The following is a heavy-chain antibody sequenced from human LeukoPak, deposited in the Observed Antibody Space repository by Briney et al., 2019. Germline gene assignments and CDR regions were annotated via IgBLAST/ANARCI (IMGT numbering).Heavy chain of an antibody. CDR2: TSWDGGTT. V-gene: IGHV3-20*01. CDR1: GFTFEDYG. J-gene: IGHJ3*02. D-gene: IGHD2-21*02. Sequence: PGGSLRLSCAASGFTFEDYGMSWVRQVPGKGLEWVAGTSWDGGTTGHRDSVRGRFTISRDNAKNSLYLEMNSLRDEDSALYHCARLGILMATANDAFDIWGQGTMVTVSS. CDR3: ARLGILMATANDAFDI.